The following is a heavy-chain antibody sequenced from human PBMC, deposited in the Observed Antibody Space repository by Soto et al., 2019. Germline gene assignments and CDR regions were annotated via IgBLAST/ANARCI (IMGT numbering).Heavy chain of an antibody. CDR1: GFTFSSYA. CDR2: ISGSGGST. J-gene: IGHJ3*02. V-gene: IGHV3-23*01. D-gene: IGHD6-6*01. Sequence: LRLSCAASGFTFSSYAMIWVRQAPGKGLEWVSAISGSGGSTYYADSVKGRFTISRDNSKNTLYLQMNSLRAEDTAVYYCAKDKTYSSSSPDAFDIWGQGTMVTVSS. CDR3: AKDKTYSSSSPDAFDI.